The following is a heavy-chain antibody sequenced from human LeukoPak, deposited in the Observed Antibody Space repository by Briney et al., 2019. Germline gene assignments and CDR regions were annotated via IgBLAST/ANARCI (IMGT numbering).Heavy chain of an antibody. CDR3: ARDPLIAARLMAPRYGMDV. CDR1: GGSISSGDYY. Sequence: SETLSLTCTVSGGSISSGDYYWSWIRQPPGEGLEWIGYIYYSGSTYYNPSLKSRVTISVDTSKNQFSLKLSSVTAADTAVYYCARDPLIAARLMAPRYGMDVWGQGTTVTVSS. CDR2: IYYSGST. V-gene: IGHV4-30-4*01. D-gene: IGHD6-6*01. J-gene: IGHJ6*02.